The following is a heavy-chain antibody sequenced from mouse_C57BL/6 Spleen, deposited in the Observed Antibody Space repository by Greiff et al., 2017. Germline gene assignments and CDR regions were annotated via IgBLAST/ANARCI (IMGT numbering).Heavy chain of an antibody. Sequence: QVQLQQSGAELVKPGASVKMSCKASGYTFTSYWITWVKQRPGQGLEWIGDIYPGSGSTNYNEKFKSKATLTVDTSSSTAYMQLSSLTSEDSAVYDCARSGEGSEAWFAYWGQGTLVTVSA. CDR3: ARSGEGSEAWFAY. CDR1: GYTFTSYW. J-gene: IGHJ3*01. CDR2: IYPGSGST. V-gene: IGHV1-55*01. D-gene: IGHD3-1*01.